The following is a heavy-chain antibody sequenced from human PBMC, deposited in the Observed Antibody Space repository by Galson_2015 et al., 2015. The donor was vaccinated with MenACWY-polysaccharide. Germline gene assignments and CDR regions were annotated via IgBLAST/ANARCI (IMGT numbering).Heavy chain of an antibody. Sequence: SLRLSCAASGFTFSNYWTSWVSQAPGKGLEWVASIKPDGSDKYYVDSVKGRFIISRDNAQNSLFLQMSNLRAEDTAVYYCARLFGGVTTYDYWGQGTLVTVSS. CDR1: GFTFSNYW. J-gene: IGHJ4*02. CDR2: IKPDGSDK. V-gene: IGHV3-7*01. CDR3: ARLFGGVTTYDY. D-gene: IGHD3-16*01.